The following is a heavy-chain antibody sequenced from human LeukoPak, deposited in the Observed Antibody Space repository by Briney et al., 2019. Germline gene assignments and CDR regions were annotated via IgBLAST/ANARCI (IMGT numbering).Heavy chain of an antibody. CDR1: GGSISSSSYY. Sequence: SQTLSLTCTVSGGSISSSSYYWGWIRQPPGKGLEWIGSIYYSGSTYYNPSLKSRVTISVDTSKNQFSLKLSSVTAADTAVYYCARHEGWLVIPVHHWGQGTLVTVSS. D-gene: IGHD6-19*01. CDR3: ARHEGWLVIPVHH. V-gene: IGHV4-39*01. CDR2: IYYSGST. J-gene: IGHJ1*01.